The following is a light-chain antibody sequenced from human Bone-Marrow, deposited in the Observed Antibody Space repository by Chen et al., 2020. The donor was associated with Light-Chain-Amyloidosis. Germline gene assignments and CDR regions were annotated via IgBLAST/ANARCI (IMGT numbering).Light chain of an antibody. CDR3: QQYDLGFT. CDR2: DAS. Sequence: DIQMTQSPSSLSASVGDRVTITCQASEVISKFLNWYQQKPGQAPKLLIYDASILQIGVPSRFSGSGSGTDFTFTISSLQPEDIATYYCQQYDLGFTFGPGTKVDI. V-gene: IGKV1-33*01. J-gene: IGKJ3*01. CDR1: EVISKF.